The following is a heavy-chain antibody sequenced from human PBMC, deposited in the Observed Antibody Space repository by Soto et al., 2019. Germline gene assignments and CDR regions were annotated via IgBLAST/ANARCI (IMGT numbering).Heavy chain of an antibody. D-gene: IGHD6-19*01. V-gene: IGHV4-30-2*01. J-gene: IGHJ5*02. CDR1: GDSYSISTYS. CDR2: IYQSGVT. Sequence: SETLSLTCNMSGDSYSISTYSWSWIRQQPGKALQWIGFIYQSGVTSYNPSLASRVSISLDRSNNQCSLKLKSVTAADTAVYFCAGMPYTSGLRFDPWGPGTLVTSPQ. CDR3: AGMPYTSGLRFDP.